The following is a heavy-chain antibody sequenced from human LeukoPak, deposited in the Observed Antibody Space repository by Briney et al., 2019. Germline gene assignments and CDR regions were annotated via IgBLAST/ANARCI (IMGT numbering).Heavy chain of an antibody. J-gene: IGHJ3*02. Sequence: GGSLRLSCAASGFTFSSYWMSWVRQAPGKGLEWVANIKEDGSEKYYVDSVKGRFTISRDNAKNSLFLQMNSLRAEDTAVYYCARVKTIFGVVTMAFDIWGQGTMVTVSS. CDR1: GFTFSSYW. V-gene: IGHV3-7*01. CDR2: IKEDGSEK. D-gene: IGHD3-3*01. CDR3: ARVKTIFGVVTMAFDI.